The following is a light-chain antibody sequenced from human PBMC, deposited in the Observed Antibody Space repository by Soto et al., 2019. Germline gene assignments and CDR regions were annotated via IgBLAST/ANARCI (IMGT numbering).Light chain of an antibody. CDR1: ESVTTY. Sequence: DIVLTQSPATLSLSPGERATLSCRASESVTTYLAWYRQKPGQPPRLLIYDASKRPTGVPVRFSGSGSGTDFTLTISSLEPEDFAIYYCQQRSNWPALTFGGGTKGEIK. J-gene: IGKJ4*01. V-gene: IGKV3-11*01. CDR3: QQRSNWPALT. CDR2: DAS.